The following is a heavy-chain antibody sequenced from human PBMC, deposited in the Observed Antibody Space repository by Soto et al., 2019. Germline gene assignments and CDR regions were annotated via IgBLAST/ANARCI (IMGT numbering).Heavy chain of an antibody. V-gene: IGHV1-18*01. D-gene: IGHD2-15*01. Sequence: ASVKVSSKASGYTFTSYGISWVRQAPGQGLEWMGWISAYNGNTNYAQKLQGRVTMTTDTSTSTAYMELRSLRSDDTAVYYSARGRYCSGGSCFNWFDPWGQGTLVTVSS. CDR2: ISAYNGNT. CDR1: GYTFTSYG. CDR3: ARGRYCSGGSCFNWFDP. J-gene: IGHJ5*02.